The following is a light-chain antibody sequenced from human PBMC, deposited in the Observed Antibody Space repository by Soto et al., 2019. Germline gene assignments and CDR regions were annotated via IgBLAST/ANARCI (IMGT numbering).Light chain of an antibody. CDR2: GAS. CDR3: QQYGSSSPTT. J-gene: IGKJ5*01. CDR1: QSVSSNY. Sequence: EIVLTQSPDTLSLSPGEGATLSCRASQSVSSNYFAWYQQKPGQAPRLLIYGASTRATGIPDRLSGGGSGTDFTLTISILEPEDFAVYYCQQYGSSSPTTFGQGTRLEIE. V-gene: IGKV3-20*01.